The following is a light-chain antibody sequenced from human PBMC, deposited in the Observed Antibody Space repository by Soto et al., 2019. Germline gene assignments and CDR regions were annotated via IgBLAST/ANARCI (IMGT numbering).Light chain of an antibody. V-gene: IGKV1-5*01. J-gene: IGKJ5*01. CDR3: QQYNTYST. Sequence: DIQMTQSPSTLSASPGDGVAITGRASQSISRWLAWYQQKPGKAPQALIYDASSLKSGVPSRFSGNGSGTEFTLTISSLQPDDFATYYCQQYNTYSTFGQGTRLEI. CDR2: DAS. CDR1: QSISRW.